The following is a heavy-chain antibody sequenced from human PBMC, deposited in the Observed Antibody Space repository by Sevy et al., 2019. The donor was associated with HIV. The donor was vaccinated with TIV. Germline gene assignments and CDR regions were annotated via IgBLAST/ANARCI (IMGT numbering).Heavy chain of an antibody. D-gene: IGHD3-16*01. CDR3: ARASLGGFDY. J-gene: IGHJ4*02. CDR1: GFTFSSYA. Sequence: GGSLRLSCAVSGFTFSSYAVSWVRQAPVKGLEWVSAISNSGGSGGKTYYADSVKGRFTISRDTSKNTLYLQMNSLRAEDTALYYCARASLGGFDYWGQGTLVTVSS. CDR2: ISNSGGSGGKT. V-gene: IGHV3-23*01.